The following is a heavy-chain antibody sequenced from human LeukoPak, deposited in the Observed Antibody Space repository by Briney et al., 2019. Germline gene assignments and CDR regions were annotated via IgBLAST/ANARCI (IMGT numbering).Heavy chain of an antibody. J-gene: IGHJ5*02. V-gene: IGHV1-2*02. D-gene: IGHD2-8*01. CDR1: GYTFTGYY. CDR2: INPNSGGT. Sequence: ASVKVSCRASGYTFTGYYMHWVRQAPGQGLEWMGWINPNSGGTNYAQKFQGRVTMTRDTSISTAYMELSRLRSDDTAVYYCARGQIVLMVYARSYNWFDPWGQGTLVTVSS. CDR3: ARGQIVLMVYARSYNWFDP.